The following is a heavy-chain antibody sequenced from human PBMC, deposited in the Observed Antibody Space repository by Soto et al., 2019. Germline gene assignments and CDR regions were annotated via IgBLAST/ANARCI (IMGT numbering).Heavy chain of an antibody. Sequence: SETLSLTCTVSGGSVNTAPYHWSWIRQSPRNGLEWIGNIYYTGSANYNPSFESRVAISLDTSNNQFSLRLTSLTAADTAVYFCARDHHSYYDTSGYYPYFDFWGQGTLVTVSS. D-gene: IGHD3-22*01. V-gene: IGHV4-61*01. CDR1: GGSVNTAPYH. CDR3: ARDHHSYYDTSGYYPYFDF. J-gene: IGHJ4*02. CDR2: IYYTGSA.